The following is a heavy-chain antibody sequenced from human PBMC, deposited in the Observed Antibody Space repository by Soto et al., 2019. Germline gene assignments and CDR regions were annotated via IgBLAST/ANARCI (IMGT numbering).Heavy chain of an antibody. CDR1: GYSFTSYW. J-gene: IGHJ6*02. CDR2: IYPGDPDT. D-gene: IGHD1-7*01. Sequence: PGESLKISCKGSGYSFTSYWIGWVRQMPGKGLEWMGIIYPGDPDTRYSPSFQGQVTISADKSISTAYLQWSSLKASDTAMYYCARQATTPHSYYYYYYGMDVWGQGTTVTVYS. V-gene: IGHV5-51*01. CDR3: ARQATTPHSYYYYYYGMDV.